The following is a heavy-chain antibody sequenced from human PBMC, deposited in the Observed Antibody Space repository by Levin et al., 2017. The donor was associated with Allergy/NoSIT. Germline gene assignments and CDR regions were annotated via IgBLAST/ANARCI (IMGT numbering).Heavy chain of an antibody. V-gene: IGHV3-23*01. CDR1: GFTFSSYA. CDR2: ISGSGGST. Sequence: GGSLRLSCAASGFTFSSYAMSWVRQAPGKVLEWVSAISGSGGSTYYADYMKARFTISRDNSKPTLYLQMNSLRAGDTAVYYCAKEAGSGHNYGLQSYVESWGQGTLVTVSS. D-gene: IGHD5-18*01. J-gene: IGHJ5*02. CDR3: AKEAGSGHNYGLQSYVES.